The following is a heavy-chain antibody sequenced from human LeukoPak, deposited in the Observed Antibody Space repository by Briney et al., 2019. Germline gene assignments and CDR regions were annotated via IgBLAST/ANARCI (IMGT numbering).Heavy chain of an antibody. Sequence: SVKVSCKASGGSFSAYIINWVRQAPGQGLEWMGKIIPVFGTTGYAHDFQGRVTFSTDEAKTTVYMEMSSLRYEDMAIYYCARAFQQQLGTELGWLDTWGQGTQVGVSS. CDR2: IIPVFGTT. CDR3: ARAFQQQLGTELGWLDT. V-gene: IGHV1-69*05. D-gene: IGHD6-13*01. CDR1: GGSFSAYI. J-gene: IGHJ5*02.